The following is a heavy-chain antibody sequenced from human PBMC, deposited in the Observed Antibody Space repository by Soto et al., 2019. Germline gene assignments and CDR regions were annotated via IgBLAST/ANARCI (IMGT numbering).Heavy chain of an antibody. CDR1: GGTFSSYT. Sequence: ASVKVSCKASGGTFSSYTISWVRQAPGQGLEWMGRIIPILGIANYAQKFQGRVTITADKSTSTAYMELGSLRSEDTAVYYCARVHCSGGSCYLRSTRGYYYYMDVWGKGTTVTVSS. CDR3: ARVHCSGGSCYLRSTRGYYYYMDV. CDR2: IIPILGIA. D-gene: IGHD2-15*01. J-gene: IGHJ6*03. V-gene: IGHV1-69*02.